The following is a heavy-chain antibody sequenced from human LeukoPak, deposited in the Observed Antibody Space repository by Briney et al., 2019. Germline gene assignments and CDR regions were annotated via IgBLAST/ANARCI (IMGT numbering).Heavy chain of an antibody. J-gene: IGHJ4*02. CDR2: IKQDGSEK. CDR1: GFTFSSYW. V-gene: IGHV3-7*01. CDR3: ARETPVDTAMVQDLNYFDY. D-gene: IGHD5-18*01. Sequence: GGSLRLSCAASGFTFSSYWMSWVRQAPGKGLEWVANIKQDGSEKYYVDSVKGRFTISRDNAKNSLYLQMNSLRAEDTAVYYCARETPVDTAMVQDLNYFDYWGQGTLVTVSS.